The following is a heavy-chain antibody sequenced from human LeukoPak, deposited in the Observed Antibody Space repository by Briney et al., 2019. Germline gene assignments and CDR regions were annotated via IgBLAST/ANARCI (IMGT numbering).Heavy chain of an antibody. V-gene: IGHV4-59*01. CDR2: IYYSGST. CDR3: ARELVYGSGSYKWFDP. CDR1: GRSISSYY. J-gene: IGHJ5*02. D-gene: IGHD3-10*01. Sequence: SETLSLTCTVSGRSISSYYWSWIRQPPGKGLECIGYIYYSGSTNYNPSLKSRVTISVDTSKNQFSLKLSSVTAADTAVYYCARELVYGSGSYKWFDPWGQGTLVTVSS.